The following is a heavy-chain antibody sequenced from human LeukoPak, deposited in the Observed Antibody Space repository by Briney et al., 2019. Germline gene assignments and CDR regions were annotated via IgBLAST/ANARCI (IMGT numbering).Heavy chain of an antibody. CDR3: AKTESDYYDSSGYYYSHFDY. CDR1: GFTFSSYA. CDR2: ISGSGGST. D-gene: IGHD3-22*01. J-gene: IGHJ4*02. Sequence: GGSLRLSCAASGFTFSSYAMSWVRQAPGKGLEWVSAISGSGGSTYYADSVKGRFTISRDNSKNTLYLQMNSLRAEDTAVYYCAKTESDYYDSSGYYYSHFDYWGQGTLVTVSS. V-gene: IGHV3-23*01.